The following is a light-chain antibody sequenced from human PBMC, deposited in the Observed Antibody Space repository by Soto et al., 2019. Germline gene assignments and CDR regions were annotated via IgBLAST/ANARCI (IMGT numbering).Light chain of an antibody. CDR2: GAS. Sequence: DIQMTQSPSSLSASVGDTVTITCRASQDIINHLAWYQQRPGKVPNLLIYGASTLHSGVPSRFRGSGSGTHFTLTISSLQPEDVATYYCQNYHLALGTFGQGIRLEIK. CDR3: QNYHLALGT. V-gene: IGKV1-27*01. J-gene: IGKJ5*01. CDR1: QDIINH.